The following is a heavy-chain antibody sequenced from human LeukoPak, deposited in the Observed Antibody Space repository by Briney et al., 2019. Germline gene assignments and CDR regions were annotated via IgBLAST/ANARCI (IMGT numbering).Heavy chain of an antibody. V-gene: IGHV4-59*08. CDR3: ARQIGAGRWSFDY. CDR2: IYYSGST. Sequence: PSETLSLTCTVSGGSISSYYWSWIRQPPGKGLEWIGYIYYSGSTYYNPSLKSRVTISVDTSRNQFSLKLTSVTAADTAVYYCARQIGAGRWSFDYWGQGALVTVSS. J-gene: IGHJ4*02. D-gene: IGHD4-23*01. CDR1: GGSISSYY.